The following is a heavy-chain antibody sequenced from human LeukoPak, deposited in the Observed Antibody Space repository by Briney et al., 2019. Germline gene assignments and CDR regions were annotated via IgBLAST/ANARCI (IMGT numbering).Heavy chain of an antibody. V-gene: IGHV5-51*01. CDR1: GYSFTNYW. CDR2: FYPGDSDT. CDR3: ARRLEANWFDP. Sequence: GESLKISCKGFGYSFTNYWIVWVRQMPGKGLEWMGNFYPGDSDTRYSPSFQGQVTISVDKSTSTAFLQWSSLKASDTAIYYCARRLEANWFDPWGQGTLVTVSA. D-gene: IGHD3-3*01. J-gene: IGHJ5*02.